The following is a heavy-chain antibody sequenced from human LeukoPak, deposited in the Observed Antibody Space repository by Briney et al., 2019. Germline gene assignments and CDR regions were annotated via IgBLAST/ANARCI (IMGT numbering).Heavy chain of an antibody. CDR1: GGSISSYY. Sequence: PSETLSLTCTVSGGSISSYYWSWIRQPPGKGLEWIGYIYYSGSTNYNPSLKSRVTISVDTSKNQFSLKLSSVTAADTAVYYCARVQSGYSYGSFDYWGQGTLVTVSS. CDR3: ARVQSGYSYGSFDY. J-gene: IGHJ4*02. V-gene: IGHV4-59*01. CDR2: IYYSGST. D-gene: IGHD5-18*01.